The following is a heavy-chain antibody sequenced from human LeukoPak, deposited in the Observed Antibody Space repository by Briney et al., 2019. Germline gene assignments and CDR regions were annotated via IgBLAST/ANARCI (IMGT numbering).Heavy chain of an antibody. CDR3: ARVWGVVPAAISDY. D-gene: IGHD2-2*01. Sequence: SETLSLTCAVYGGSFSGYYWSWIRQPPGKGLEWIGYIYYSGSTYYNPSLKSRVTISVDTSKNQFSLKLSSVTAADTAVYYCARVWGVVPAAISDYWGQGTLVTVSS. J-gene: IGHJ4*02. CDR2: IYYSGST. V-gene: IGHV4-34*09. CDR1: GGSFSGYY.